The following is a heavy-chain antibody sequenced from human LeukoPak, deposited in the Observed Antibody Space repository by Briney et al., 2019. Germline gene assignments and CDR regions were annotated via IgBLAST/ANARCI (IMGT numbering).Heavy chain of an antibody. V-gene: IGHV1-18*01. CDR2: ISAYNGNT. CDR3: ARGWDSSGYYPFYFDY. Sequence: GASVKVSCKASGYTFTSYGISWVRQAPGQGLEWMGWISAYNGNTNYAQKLQGRVTMTTDTSTSTAYMELRSVRSDDTAVYYCARGWDSSGYYPFYFDYWGQGTLVTVSS. CDR1: GYTFTSYG. D-gene: IGHD3-22*01. J-gene: IGHJ4*02.